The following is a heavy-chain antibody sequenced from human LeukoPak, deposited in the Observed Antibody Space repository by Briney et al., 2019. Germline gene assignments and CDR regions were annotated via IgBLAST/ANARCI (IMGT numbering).Heavy chain of an antibody. CDR1: GGSFSGYY. V-gene: IGHV4-34*01. J-gene: IGHJ6*03. D-gene: IGHD5-12*01. Sequence: SETLSLTCAVYGGSFSGYYWSWIRQPPGKGLEWIGEINHSGSTNYNPSLKSRVTISVDTSKNQFSLKLSSVTAADTAVYYCARGTGGYAVYYSHMDVWGKGTTVTVSS. CDR3: ARGTGGYAVYYSHMDV. CDR2: INHSGST.